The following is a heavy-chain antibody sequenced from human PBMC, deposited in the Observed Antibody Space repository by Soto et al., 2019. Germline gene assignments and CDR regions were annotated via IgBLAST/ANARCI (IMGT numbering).Heavy chain of an antibody. V-gene: IGHV4-59*01. J-gene: IGHJ6*02. CDR3: ARDCSGGSCYSGAGDGMDV. CDR2: IYYSGST. D-gene: IGHD2-15*01. Sequence: QVQLQESGPGLVKPSETLSLTCTVSGGSISSYYWSWIRQPPGKGLEWIGYIYYSGSTNYNPSLXLRVTISVDTXXNXFXXKLSSVTAADTAVYYCARDCSGGSCYSGAGDGMDVWGQGTTVTVSS. CDR1: GGSISSYY.